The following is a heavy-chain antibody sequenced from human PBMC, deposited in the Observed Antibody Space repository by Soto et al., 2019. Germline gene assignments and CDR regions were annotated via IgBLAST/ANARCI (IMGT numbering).Heavy chain of an antibody. D-gene: IGHD6-19*01. J-gene: IGHJ4*02. CDR2: IYYSGST. Sequence: SETLSLTCTVSGASISSYYWTWIRQPPGKGLEWIGYIYYSGSTNYNPSLKSRVTISVDTSKNQFSLKLSSVTAADTAVYYCARVDSGWSFDYWGQGTLVTAPQ. CDR1: GASISSYY. V-gene: IGHV4-59*01. CDR3: ARVDSGWSFDY.